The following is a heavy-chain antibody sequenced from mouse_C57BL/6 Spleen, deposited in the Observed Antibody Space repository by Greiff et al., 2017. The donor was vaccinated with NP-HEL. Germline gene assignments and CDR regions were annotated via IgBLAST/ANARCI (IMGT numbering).Heavy chain of an antibody. CDR1: GYSFTGYY. Sequence: VQLQQSGPELVKPGASVKISCKASGYSFTGYYMNWVKQSPEKSLEWIGEINPSTGGTTYNQKLKAKATLTVDKSSSTAYMQLKSLTSEDSAVYYCARRDYYGSSYWYFDVWGTGTTVTVSS. CDR2: INPSTGGT. J-gene: IGHJ1*03. D-gene: IGHD1-1*01. V-gene: IGHV1-42*01. CDR3: ARRDYYGSSYWYFDV.